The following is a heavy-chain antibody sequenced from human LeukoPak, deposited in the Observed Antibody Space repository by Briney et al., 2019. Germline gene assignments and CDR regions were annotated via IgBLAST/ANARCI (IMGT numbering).Heavy chain of an antibody. CDR3: ARETGSIAAAGIDY. CDR1: GGSISSYY. CDR2: IYYSGST. Sequence: SETLSLTCTVSGGSISSYYWSWIRQPPGKGLEWIGYIYYSGSTNYNPSLKSRVTISVDTSKNQFSLKLSSVTAADTAVYYCARETGSIAAAGIDYWGQGTLVTVSS. V-gene: IGHV4-59*01. J-gene: IGHJ4*02. D-gene: IGHD6-13*01.